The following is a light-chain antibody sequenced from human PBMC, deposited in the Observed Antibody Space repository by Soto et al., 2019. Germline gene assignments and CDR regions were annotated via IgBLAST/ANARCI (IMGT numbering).Light chain of an antibody. CDR2: STY. J-gene: IGKJ4*01. Sequence: DIQMTQSPSALSASVGDRVTITCRASQSLSSHLQWYQEKPGKAPKLLIYSTYNLQSGVPSRFSGSGSGTDFTLTISNLQPEDFATYYCQQYNIYPLTFGGGTKVEIK. V-gene: IGKV1-39*01. CDR3: QQYNIYPLT. CDR1: QSLSSH.